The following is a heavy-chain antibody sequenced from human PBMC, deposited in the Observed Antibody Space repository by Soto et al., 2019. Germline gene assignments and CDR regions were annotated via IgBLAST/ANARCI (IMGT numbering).Heavy chain of an antibody. D-gene: IGHD3-22*01. CDR1: GGSFSGYY. CDR2: INHSGST. CDR3: ARAPLYYYDSRGYYRHFDY. J-gene: IGHJ4*02. Sequence: KPSETLSLTCAVYGGSFSGYYWSWIRQPPGKGLEWIGEINHSGSTNYNPSLKSRVTISVDTSKNQFSLNLRSVTAADTAVYYCARAPLYYYDSRGYYRHFDYWGQGTLVTVSS. V-gene: IGHV4-34*01.